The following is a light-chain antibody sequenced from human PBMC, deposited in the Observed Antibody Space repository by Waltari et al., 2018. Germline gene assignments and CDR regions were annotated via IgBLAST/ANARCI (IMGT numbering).Light chain of an antibody. CDR3: AAWDDSLNAVV. CDR2: RSK. Sequence: QSVLTQPPSTSGTPGQRVPISCSGSNSNIGSNAVNWYQEVPGTAPKLLIYRSKKRPSGVPDRFSGSKSGTSASLAISGLQPDDEADYYCAAWDDSLNAVVFGGGTKLTVL. J-gene: IGLJ2*01. V-gene: IGLV1-44*01. CDR1: NSNIGSNA.